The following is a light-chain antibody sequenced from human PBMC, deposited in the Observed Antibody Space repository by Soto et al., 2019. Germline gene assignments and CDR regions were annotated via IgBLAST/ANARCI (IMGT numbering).Light chain of an antibody. CDR3: QQRTNWPPT. CDR2: SAS. J-gene: IGKJ4*01. CDR1: QSVRNA. Sequence: EIVLTQSPATLSLSPGERATLSCRASQSVRNALVWYHQKPGQAPRVLIYSASNRATGIPARFSGSGSGTDFTLTISSLEPEDVAVYYCQQRTNWPPTFGGGTKVEMK. V-gene: IGKV3-11*01.